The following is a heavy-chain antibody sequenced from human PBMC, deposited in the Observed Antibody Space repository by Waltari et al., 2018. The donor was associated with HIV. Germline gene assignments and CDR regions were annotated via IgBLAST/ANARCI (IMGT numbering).Heavy chain of an antibody. CDR1: GFAFSSYS. Sequence: EVQLVESGGGLVQPGGSLRLSCAVSGFAFSSYSINWVRQAPGKGLYCISYIICRCITIYYGDFFKVCFTISRDISKNSLFLQLDSLRAEDTSIYYCVRESFRWELHYFDHCGLGTLVTFFS. J-gene: IGHJ4*01. CDR2: IICRCITI. CDR3: VRESFRWELHYFDH. D-gene: IGHD1-26*01. V-gene: IGHV3-48*01.